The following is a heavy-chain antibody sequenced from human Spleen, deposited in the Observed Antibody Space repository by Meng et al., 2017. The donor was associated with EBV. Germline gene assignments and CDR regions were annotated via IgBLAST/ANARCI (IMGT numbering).Heavy chain of an antibody. CDR3: ARGPYYE. V-gene: IGHV4-34*01. CDR2: INQSGSI. D-gene: IGHD1-26*01. CDR1: GGSFSSYY. J-gene: IGHJ4*02. Sequence: QVQLQQSGAGLLKPSETPSLTCAVSGGSFSSYYWSWIRQPPGKGLEWIGEINQSGSIYYNPSLMGRVTISGDTSRNQFSLKLISVTAADTAVYYCARGPYYEWGQGTLVTVSS.